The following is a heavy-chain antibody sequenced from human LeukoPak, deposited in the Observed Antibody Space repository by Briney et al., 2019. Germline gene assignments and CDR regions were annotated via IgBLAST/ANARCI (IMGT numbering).Heavy chain of an antibody. CDR2: MNPSSGNT. Sequence: ASVKVSCKASGYTFTSYDINWVRQATGQGLEWMGWMNPSSGNTGYAQKFQGRVTMTRDTSISTAYMELSRLRSDDTAVYYCARGGTYYDSSGYYSSPHFDYWGQGTLVTVSS. D-gene: IGHD3-22*01. CDR1: GYTFTSYD. V-gene: IGHV1-8*01. J-gene: IGHJ4*02. CDR3: ARGGTYYDSSGYYSSPHFDY.